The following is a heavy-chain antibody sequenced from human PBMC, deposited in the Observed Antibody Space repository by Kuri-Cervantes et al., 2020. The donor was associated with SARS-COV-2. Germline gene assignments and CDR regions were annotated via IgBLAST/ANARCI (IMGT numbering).Heavy chain of an antibody. Sequence: SETLSLTCAVYGGSFSGYYWSWIRQPPGKGLEWIGEINHSGSTNYNPSLKSRVTIPVDTSKNQFSLKLSSVTAADTAVYYCARVGDYYGSGSVDYWGQGTLVTVSS. D-gene: IGHD3-10*01. J-gene: IGHJ4*02. CDR2: INHSGST. CDR1: GGSFSGYY. CDR3: ARVGDYYGSGSVDY. V-gene: IGHV4-34*01.